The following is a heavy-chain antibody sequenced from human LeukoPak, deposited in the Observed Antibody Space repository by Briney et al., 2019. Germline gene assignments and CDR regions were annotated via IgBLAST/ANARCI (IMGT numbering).Heavy chain of an antibody. Sequence: SGPTLVKPTQTLTLTCTFSGFSLSTSGVGVGWTRQPPGKALEWLALIYWDDDKRYSPSLKSRLTITKDTSKNQVVLTMTNMDPVDTATYYCTHSERYDGSGHSLFDYWGQGTLGTVSS. V-gene: IGHV2-5*02. CDR2: IYWDDDK. CDR1: GFSLSTSGVG. D-gene: IGHD3-22*01. J-gene: IGHJ4*02. CDR3: THSERYDGSGHSLFDY.